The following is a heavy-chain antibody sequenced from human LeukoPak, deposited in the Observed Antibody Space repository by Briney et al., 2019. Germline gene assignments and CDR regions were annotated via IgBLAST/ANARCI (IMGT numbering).Heavy chain of an antibody. CDR2: IRSDGSSK. CDR1: GFTFSSYG. CDR3: AKGDSTSPGGGY. D-gene: IGHD3-16*01. V-gene: IGHV3-30*02. J-gene: IGHJ4*02. Sequence: GGSLRLSCAASGFTFSSYGMHWVRQAPGKGLEWVAFIRSDGSSKYYVDSVKGRFTISRDNSKNTLYLQMNGLRVEDTAVYYCAKGDSTSPGGGYWGQGTLVTVSS.